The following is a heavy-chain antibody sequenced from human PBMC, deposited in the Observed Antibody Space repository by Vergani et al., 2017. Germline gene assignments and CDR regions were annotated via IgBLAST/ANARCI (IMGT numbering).Heavy chain of an antibody. CDR2: IDEYGNRA. J-gene: IGHJ5*01. D-gene: IGHD2-8*02. CDR3: VRTEYCTGIACNTRFDS. Sequence: EVQLVESGGDSVQSGGSLRLSCVASGFSFNTSWMHWVRQVPGQGLMWVARIDEYGNRATYGDFETGRFTISRDNAKNTGFLQMNNLRADDAGVYYCVRTEYCTGIACNTRFDSWGQGALVTVSS. V-gene: IGHV3-74*03. CDR1: GFSFNTSW.